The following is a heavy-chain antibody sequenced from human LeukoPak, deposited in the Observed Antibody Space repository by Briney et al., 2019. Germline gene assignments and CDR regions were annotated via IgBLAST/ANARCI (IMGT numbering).Heavy chain of an antibody. CDR1: GGSISSGGYY. J-gene: IGHJ4*02. V-gene: IGHV4-61*08. CDR3: ARGGSISPWYYYDSSGTMAFDY. CDR2: IYYSGST. Sequence: SETLSLTCTVSGGSISSGGYYWSWIRQHPGKGLEWIGYIYYSGSTNYNPSLKSRVTMSVDTSKNQFSLKLSSVTAADTAVYYCARGGSISPWYYYDSSGTMAFDYWGQGTLVTVSS. D-gene: IGHD3-22*01.